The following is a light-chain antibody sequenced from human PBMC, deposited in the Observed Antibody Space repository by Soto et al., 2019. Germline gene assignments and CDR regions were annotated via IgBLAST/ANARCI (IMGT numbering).Light chain of an antibody. CDR2: GVY. J-gene: IGKJ4*01. CDR3: KQFSSYPLT. CDR1: QIIKTFY. V-gene: IGKV3-20*01. Sequence: IVLPKSPGTLSLSPGEPSTLSGRASQIIKTFYFGWYQQKPGQSPRLLIYGVYSRATGTPDRFSGSGSGTDFTLTISRLEPEEFAVYYCKQFSSYPLTVGGGNKVDIK.